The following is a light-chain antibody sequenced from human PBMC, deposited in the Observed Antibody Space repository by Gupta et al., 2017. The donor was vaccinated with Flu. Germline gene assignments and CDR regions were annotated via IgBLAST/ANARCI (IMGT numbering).Light chain of an antibody. Sequence: LRIDVASSLLGDVPSRFSGSGSGTDFSLTITVLQSGDFATYFCQQAYSFPRTFGQGTRVDIK. V-gene: IGKV1-12*01. J-gene: IGKJ1*01. CDR3: QQAYSFPRT. CDR2: VAS.